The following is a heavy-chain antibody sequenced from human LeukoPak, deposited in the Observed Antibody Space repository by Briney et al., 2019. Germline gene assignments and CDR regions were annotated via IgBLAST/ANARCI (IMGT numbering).Heavy chain of an antibody. D-gene: IGHD5-12*01. J-gene: IGHJ4*02. V-gene: IGHV3-74*01. CDR1: GFTLSSDW. Sequence: GGSLRLSCAGSGFTLSSDWVHWVRQVPGKGLVCVARISRESEGSVTNYADSVKGRFSISRGRATNTVHLQMNSLRAEDTAVYYCAKDTVASSFDHWGQGTLVTVSS. CDR3: AKDTVASSFDH. CDR2: ISRESEGSVT.